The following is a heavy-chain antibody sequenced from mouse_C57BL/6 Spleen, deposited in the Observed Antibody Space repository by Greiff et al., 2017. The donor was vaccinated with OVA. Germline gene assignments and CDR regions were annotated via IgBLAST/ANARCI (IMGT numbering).Heavy chain of an antibody. CDR2: ISDGGSYT. D-gene: IGHD1-1*01. CDR3: AKGGSSLAWFAY. Sequence: EVHLVESGGGLVKPGGSLKLSCAASGFTFSSYAMSWVRQTPEKRLEWVATISDGGSYTYYPDTVKGRFTISRDNAKNNLYLQMSHLKSEDTAMYYCAKGGSSLAWFAYWGQGTLVTVSA. J-gene: IGHJ3*01. V-gene: IGHV5-4*01. CDR1: GFTFSSYA.